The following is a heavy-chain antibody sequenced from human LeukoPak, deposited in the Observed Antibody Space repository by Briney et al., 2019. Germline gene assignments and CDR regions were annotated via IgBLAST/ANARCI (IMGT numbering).Heavy chain of an antibody. CDR2: ISSSSSYI. V-gene: IGHV3-21*01. D-gene: IGHD4-17*01. CDR1: GFTFSSYS. Sequence: GGSLRLSCAASGFTFSSYSMNWVRQAPGKGLEWVSSISSSSSYIYYADSVKGRFAISRDNAKNSLYLQMNSLRAEDTAVYYCARDHPTVTTLHPFDYWGQGTLVTVSS. J-gene: IGHJ4*02. CDR3: ARDHPTVTTLHPFDY.